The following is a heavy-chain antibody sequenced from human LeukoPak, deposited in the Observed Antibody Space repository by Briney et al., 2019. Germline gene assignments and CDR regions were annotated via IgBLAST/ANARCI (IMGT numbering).Heavy chain of an antibody. CDR2: ISGSGGRT. J-gene: IGHJ6*02. V-gene: IGHV3-23*01. D-gene: IGHD3-10*01. CDR3: AKEYGSGNYYIYYYGMDV. CDR1: GFTFSSYG. Sequence: PGGSLRLSCAASGFTFSSYGMSWVRQAPGKGLEWVSLISGSGGRTYYADSVKGRFTISRDNSKNTLYVQMHSLRAEDTAVDYCAKEYGSGNYYIYYYGMDVWGQGTTVTVSS.